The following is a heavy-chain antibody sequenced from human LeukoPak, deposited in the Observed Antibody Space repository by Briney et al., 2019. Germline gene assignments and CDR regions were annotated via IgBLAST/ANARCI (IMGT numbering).Heavy chain of an antibody. J-gene: IGHJ3*02. CDR1: GGTFSSYA. D-gene: IGHD1-7*01. V-gene: IGHV1-69*01. Sequence: SVKVSCKASGGTFSSYAISWVRQAPGQGLEWMGGTIPIFGTANYAQKFQGRVTITADESTSTAYMELSSLRSEDTAVYYCATSWNYVEISNNAFDIWGQGTMVTVSS. CDR2: TIPIFGTA. CDR3: ATSWNYVEISNNAFDI.